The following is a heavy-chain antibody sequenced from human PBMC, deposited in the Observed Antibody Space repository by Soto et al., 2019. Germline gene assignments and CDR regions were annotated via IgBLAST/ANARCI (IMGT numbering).Heavy chain of an antibody. D-gene: IGHD2-21*02. Sequence: SETLSLTCTVSGGSISSYYWSWIRQPPGKGLEWIGYNYYRASTNYSPSLKSRVTITVDTSKNQFSLNLSSVTAADTALYYCARHLPYCGGDCYSLDYWGQGTLVTVSS. V-gene: IGHV4-59*08. J-gene: IGHJ4*02. CDR1: GGSISSYY. CDR3: ARHLPYCGGDCYSLDY. CDR2: NYYRAST.